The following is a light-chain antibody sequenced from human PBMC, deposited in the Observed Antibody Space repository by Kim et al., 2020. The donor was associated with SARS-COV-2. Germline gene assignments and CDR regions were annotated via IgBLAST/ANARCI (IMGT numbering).Light chain of an antibody. Sequence: SYELTQPPSVSVPPGKTARITCGGNNIEGRNVHWYQQKPGQAPVLVVYDDSDRPSGIPERFSGSNSGNTATLTISRVEAGDEADYYCQVWDSTSDHVVFGGGTQLTVL. V-gene: IGLV3-21*03. CDR1: NIEGRN. J-gene: IGLJ2*01. CDR2: DDS. CDR3: QVWDSTSDHVV.